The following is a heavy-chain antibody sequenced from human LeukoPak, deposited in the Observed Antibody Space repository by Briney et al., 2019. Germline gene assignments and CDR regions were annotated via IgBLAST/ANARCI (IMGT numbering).Heavy chain of an antibody. Sequence: GGSLRLSCAASGFTFSSYWMSWVRQAPGKGLEWVANIKQDGSEKYYVDSVKGRFTISRDNAKNSLYLQMNSLRAEDTAVYYCARDVRYYYGSGRPGIDYWGQGTLVTVSS. CDR2: IKQDGSEK. CDR1: GFTFSSYW. J-gene: IGHJ4*02. D-gene: IGHD3-10*01. V-gene: IGHV3-7*01. CDR3: ARDVRYYYGSGRPGIDY.